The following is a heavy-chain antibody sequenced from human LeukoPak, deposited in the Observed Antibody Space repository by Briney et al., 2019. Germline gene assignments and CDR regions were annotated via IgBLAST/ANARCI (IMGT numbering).Heavy chain of an antibody. CDR2: INGDASST. V-gene: IGHV3-74*01. J-gene: IGHJ5*02. CDR1: GLTLSGYW. Sequence: GGSLRLSCAASGLTLSGYWMHWVRQAPGKGLVWVSRINGDASSTSYADSVKGRFTISRDNAKSTLYLQMNSLRAEDTAVYCCARGRETRATSWFDPWGQGTLVTVSS. CDR3: ARGRETRATSWFDP. D-gene: IGHD1-26*01.